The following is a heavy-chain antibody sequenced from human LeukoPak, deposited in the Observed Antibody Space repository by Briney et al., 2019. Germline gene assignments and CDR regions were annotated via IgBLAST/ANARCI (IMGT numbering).Heavy chain of an antibody. CDR1: GFTFSSYW. J-gene: IGHJ4*02. Sequence: GGSLRLSCAASGFTFSSYWMSWVRQAPGKGLEWVANIKQDGSQKYYLESVKGRFTISRDNTKNSLYLHMSSLRADDTAVYFCATVAGYFDYWGQGTLVTVSS. CDR2: IKQDGSQK. D-gene: IGHD2-21*01. CDR3: ATVAGYFDY. V-gene: IGHV3-7*01.